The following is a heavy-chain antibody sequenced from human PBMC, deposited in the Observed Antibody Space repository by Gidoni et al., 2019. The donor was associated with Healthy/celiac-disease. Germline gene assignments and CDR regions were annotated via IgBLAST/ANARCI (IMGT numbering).Heavy chain of an antibody. V-gene: IGHV3-23*01. CDR1: GFTFSSYA. CDR3: AKDISPVGYCTNGVCYAFDI. CDR2: ISGSGGST. Sequence: EVQLLESGGGLVQPGGSLRLSCAASGFTFSSYAMSWVRQAPGKGLEWVSAISGSGGSTYYADSVKGRFTISRDNSKNTLYLQMNSLRAEDTAVYYCAKDISPVGYCTNGVCYAFDIWGQGTMVTVSS. J-gene: IGHJ3*02. D-gene: IGHD2-8*01.